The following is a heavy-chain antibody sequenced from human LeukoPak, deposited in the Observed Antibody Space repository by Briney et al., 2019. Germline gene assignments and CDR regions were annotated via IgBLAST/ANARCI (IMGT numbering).Heavy chain of an antibody. CDR3: ARHFSNGWVYYYGMDV. V-gene: IGHV4-39*01. CDR2: IYYSGST. Sequence: SETLSLTCTVSGGSISSDSDYWGWIRQPPGKGLQWIGSIYYSGSTYYSSSLKSRVTMSVDTSKNQFSLKLSSVTAADTAVYYCARHFSNGWVYYYGMDVWGQGTTVTVSS. J-gene: IGHJ6*02. D-gene: IGHD6-19*01. CDR1: GGSISSDSDY.